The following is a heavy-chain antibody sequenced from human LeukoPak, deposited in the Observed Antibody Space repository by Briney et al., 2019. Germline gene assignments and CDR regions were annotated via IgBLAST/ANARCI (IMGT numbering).Heavy chain of an antibody. CDR3: ARDDWGPGDY. D-gene: IGHD2-21*01. CDR1: AFTFSGHW. CDR2: IKQDGSEK. J-gene: IGHJ4*02. V-gene: IGHV3-7*01. Sequence: PGGSLRLSWAASAFTFSGHWMSWVRQAPGKGLEWVANIKQDGSEKYYVDSVKGRFIISRDNAKNSLYLQMNSLRAEDTAVYYCARDDWGPGDYWGQGTLVTVSS.